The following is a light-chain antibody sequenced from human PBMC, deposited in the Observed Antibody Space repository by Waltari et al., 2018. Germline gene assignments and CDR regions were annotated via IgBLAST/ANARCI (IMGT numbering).Light chain of an antibody. V-gene: IGKV1-39*01. Sequence: DLQMNQSPSSLSASIGDRVTITCRASQTIATSLNWYQQKRGKAPQLLIYDASTLRSGVPSRFSGSGSGTDFTLTISSLQPEDFATYYCQQTYNVPPITFGQGTRLDIK. J-gene: IGKJ5*01. CDR3: QQTYNVPPIT. CDR2: DAS. CDR1: QTIATS.